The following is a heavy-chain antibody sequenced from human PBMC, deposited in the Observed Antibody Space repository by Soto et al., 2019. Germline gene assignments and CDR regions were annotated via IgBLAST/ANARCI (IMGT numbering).Heavy chain of an antibody. J-gene: IGHJ4*02. CDR3: AYDEVGANVFGY. Sequence: SGPTLVNPTRTLTLTCTFYRFSLTTSAMSVGWIRQPPGKALEWLALIYWDDDTRYSPSLKSRLTITKDTSKNHVVLTMTNMAPRETSTYSCAYDEVGANVFGYWGQGTLVTVSS. D-gene: IGHD1-26*01. V-gene: IGHV2-5*02. CDR2: IYWDDDT. CDR1: RFSLTTSAMS.